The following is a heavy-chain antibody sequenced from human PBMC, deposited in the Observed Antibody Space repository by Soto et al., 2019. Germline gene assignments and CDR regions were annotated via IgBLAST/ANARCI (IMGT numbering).Heavy chain of an antibody. J-gene: IGHJ4*02. CDR3: ARDRRDGYKRYFEV. Sequence: SDTLSLTCTVSGGSLSSYFWSWMRQPPGKGLEWIGSISFSGTTNSNSSLKGRAALSVDTSKNHLSLNLNSVTSADTAVYFCARDRRDGYKRYFEVWGQGNQVIVSS. V-gene: IGHV4-59*01. CDR2: ISFSGTT. D-gene: IGHD3-9*01. CDR1: GGSLSSYF.